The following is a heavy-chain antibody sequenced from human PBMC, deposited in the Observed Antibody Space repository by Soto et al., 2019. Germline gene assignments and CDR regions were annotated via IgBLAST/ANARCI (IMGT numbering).Heavy chain of an antibody. CDR1: GYSFTSYW. V-gene: IGHV5-51*01. CDR3: ARQTTYYYDSSGYRGWFDH. CDR2: IYPGDSDT. D-gene: IGHD3-22*01. Sequence: PGESLKVSYKGSGYSFTSYWIGWVRQMPGKCLEWMGIIYPGDSDTRYSPSFQGQVTISADKSISTAYLQWSSLKASDTAMYYCARQTTYYYDSSGYRGWFDHWGQGTLVTVSS. J-gene: IGHJ5*02.